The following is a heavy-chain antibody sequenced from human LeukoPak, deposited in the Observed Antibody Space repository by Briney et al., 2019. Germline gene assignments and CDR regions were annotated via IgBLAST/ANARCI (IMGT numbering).Heavy chain of an antibody. D-gene: IGHD3-3*01. CDR1: GFTFSSYS. J-gene: IGHJ6*03. V-gene: IGHV3-21*04. CDR2: ISSSSSYI. CDR3: ARDASPLEWLLYVPPYYYMDV. Sequence: GGSLRLSCAASGFTFSSYSMNWVRQAPGKGLEWVSSISSSSSYIYYADSVKGRFTISRDNAKNSLYLQMNSLRSDDTAVYYCARDASPLEWLLYVPPYYYMDVWGKGTTVTVSS.